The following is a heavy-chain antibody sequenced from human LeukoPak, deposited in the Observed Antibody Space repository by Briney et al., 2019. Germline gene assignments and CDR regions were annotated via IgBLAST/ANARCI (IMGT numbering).Heavy chain of an antibody. V-gene: IGHV3-23*01. CDR3: ARDCGGSCSDYYYYYGMDV. CDR2: ISGSGGST. CDR1: GFTFSSYA. D-gene: IGHD2-15*01. J-gene: IGHJ6*02. Sequence: GGSLRLSCAASGFTFSSYAMSWVRQAPGKGLEWVSAISGSGGSTYYADSVKGRFTISRDNSKNTLYLQMNSLRAEDTAVYYCARDCGGSCSDYYYYYGMDVWGQGTTVTVSS.